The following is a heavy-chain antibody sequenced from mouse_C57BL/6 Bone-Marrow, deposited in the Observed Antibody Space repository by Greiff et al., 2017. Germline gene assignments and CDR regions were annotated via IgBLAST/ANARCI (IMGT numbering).Heavy chain of an antibody. CDR2: IWRGGST. Sequence: QVQLKQSGPGLVQPSQSLSITCTVSGFSLTSYGVHWVRQSPGKGLEWLGVIWRGGSTDYNAAFMSRLSITKDNSKSQVFFKMNSLQADDTAIYYCALKEIYYDYEGLYAMDYWGQGTSVTVSS. J-gene: IGHJ4*01. V-gene: IGHV2-5*01. CDR1: GFSLTSYG. D-gene: IGHD2-4*01. CDR3: ALKEIYYDYEGLYAMDY.